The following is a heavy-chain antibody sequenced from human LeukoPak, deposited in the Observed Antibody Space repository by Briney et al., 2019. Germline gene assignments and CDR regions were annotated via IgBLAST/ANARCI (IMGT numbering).Heavy chain of an antibody. V-gene: IGHV4-4*07. J-gene: IGHJ4*02. D-gene: IGHD3-16*01. CDR1: GGSLSSYY. Sequence: PSETLSLTCTVSGGSLSSYYWSWVRQPAGKGVEWSGRIYTTGSTNYNPSLKSRVTMSVDTSKNQFSLKLSSVTAADTAVYYCARSEITARQKYYFDYWGQGTLVTVSS. CDR2: IYTTGST. CDR3: ARSEITARQKYYFDY.